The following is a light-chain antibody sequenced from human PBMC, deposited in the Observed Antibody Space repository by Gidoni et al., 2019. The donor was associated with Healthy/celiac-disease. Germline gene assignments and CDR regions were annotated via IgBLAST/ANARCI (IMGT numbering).Light chain of an antibody. CDR1: SSDVGSYHL. CDR2: EGS. Sequence: QSALTQPASVSGSPGQSITISCTGTSSDVGSYHLVSWYQQYPGKAPKLMIYEGSKRPSGVSNRFSGSKSGNTASLTISGLQAEDEADYYCCSYAGIWVFGGGTKLTVL. J-gene: IGLJ3*02. CDR3: CSYAGIWV. V-gene: IGLV2-23*01.